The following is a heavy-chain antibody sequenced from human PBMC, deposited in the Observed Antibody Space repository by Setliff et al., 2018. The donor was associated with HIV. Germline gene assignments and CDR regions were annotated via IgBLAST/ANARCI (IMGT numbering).Heavy chain of an antibody. CDR2: VYYSGRT. J-gene: IGHJ4*02. Sequence: SETLSLTCAVSGGSISSTNWWSWVRQPPGGGLEWIGSVYYSGRTYYNPSLRSRVTISVDTSKNQLSLRLTTVTAADTAVYYCARGRFVGFDYWGQGTLVTVSS. CDR1: GGSISSTNW. D-gene: IGHD3-16*02. CDR3: ARGRFVGFDY. V-gene: IGHV4-4*02.